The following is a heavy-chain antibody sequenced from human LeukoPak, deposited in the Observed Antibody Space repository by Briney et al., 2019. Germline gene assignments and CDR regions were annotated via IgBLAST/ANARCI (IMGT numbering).Heavy chain of an antibody. CDR1: GESFSNHY. CDR3: ARARGVAARRGFDF. J-gene: IGHJ4*02. CDR2: IEHRGNT. D-gene: IGHD6-6*01. V-gene: IGHV4-34*01. Sequence: PSETLSLTCVVNGESFSNHYWTWIRQSPGKGLEWIGEIEHRGNTNYNPSLKSRVTISVDTSKNEFSLKLKSMTAADTAVFYCARARGVAARRGFDFWCQGTLVTVSS.